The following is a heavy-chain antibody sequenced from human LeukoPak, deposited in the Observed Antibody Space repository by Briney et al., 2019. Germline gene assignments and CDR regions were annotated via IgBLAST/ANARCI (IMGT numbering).Heavy chain of an antibody. CDR3: ARDAYYYGSASYVDY. CDR1: GFTFSSYG. Sequence: GGSLRLSCAASGFTFSSYGMHWVRQAPGKGLEWVAVIYYDVNNKFYADSVKGRFTISRDNSKNTLYLQMNSLKAEDTAVYYCARDAYYYGSASYVDYWGQGTLVTVSS. D-gene: IGHD3-10*01. J-gene: IGHJ4*02. CDR2: IYYDVNNK. V-gene: IGHV3-33*01.